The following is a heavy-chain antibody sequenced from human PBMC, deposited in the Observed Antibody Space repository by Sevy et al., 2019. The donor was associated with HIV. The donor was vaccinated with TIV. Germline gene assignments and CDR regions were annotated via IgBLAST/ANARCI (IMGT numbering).Heavy chain of an antibody. D-gene: IGHD5-12*01. CDR2: IHYSGRT. J-gene: IGHJ4*02. V-gene: IGHV4-59*01. Sequence: SETLSLTCTVSGGSITTYYWSWIRQPPGKGLEWIGYIHYSGRTNYNPSLKSRLTISVDTSKNQFSLKLTSVTAADTAEYYCAREATGAFDYWGQGTLVTVSS. CDR1: GGSITTYY. CDR3: AREATGAFDY.